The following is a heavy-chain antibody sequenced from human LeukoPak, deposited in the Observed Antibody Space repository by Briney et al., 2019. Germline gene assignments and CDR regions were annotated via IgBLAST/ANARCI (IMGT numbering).Heavy chain of an antibody. D-gene: IGHD6-13*01. CDR3: ARQPGYSSSWCYFDY. J-gene: IGHJ4*02. Sequence: GESLKISCKGSGYSFTTHWIGWVRQMPGKGLEWMGIIYPGDSDTRYSPSFQGQVTISADKSISTAYLQWSSLKASDTAMYYCARQPGYSSSWCYFDYWGQGPLVTVSS. CDR2: IYPGDSDT. V-gene: IGHV5-51*01. CDR1: GYSFTTHW.